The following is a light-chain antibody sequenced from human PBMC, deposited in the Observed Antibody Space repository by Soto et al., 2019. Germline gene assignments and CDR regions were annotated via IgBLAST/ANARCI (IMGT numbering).Light chain of an antibody. CDR1: QSLLDSDDGNTY. Sequence: DIVMTQTPLSLPVAPGEPASLSCRSSQSLLDSDDGNTYLDWYLQKPGQSPQLLIYAASSLQSGVPSRFSGSGSGTDFTLTISSLQPEDFATYYCQQGNSFPLTFGGGTKVDIK. V-gene: IGKV2-40*01. CDR2: AAS. CDR3: QQGNSFPLT. J-gene: IGKJ4*01.